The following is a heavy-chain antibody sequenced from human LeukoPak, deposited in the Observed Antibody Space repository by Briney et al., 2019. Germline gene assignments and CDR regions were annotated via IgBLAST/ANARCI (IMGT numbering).Heavy chain of an antibody. D-gene: IGHD3-22*01. Sequence: ASVKVSCKASGYTFTGYYMHWVRQAPGQGLEWMGWINPNSGGTNYAQKFQGRVTITADKSTSTAYMELSSLRSEDTAVYYCARAKAYYYDSSGYVADDYWGQGTLVTVSS. CDR2: INPNSGGT. CDR3: ARAKAYYYDSSGYVADDY. CDR1: GYTFTGYY. J-gene: IGHJ4*02. V-gene: IGHV1-2*02.